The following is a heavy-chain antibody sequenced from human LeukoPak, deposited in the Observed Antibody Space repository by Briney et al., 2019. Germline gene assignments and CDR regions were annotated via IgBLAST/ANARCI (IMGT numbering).Heavy chain of an antibody. CDR2: INHSGST. CDR3: ARRVRYFDWLLYSGWFDP. V-gene: IGHV4-34*01. J-gene: IGHJ5*02. D-gene: IGHD3-9*01. Sequence: PGGSLRLSCSASGFTFSSYWMSWIRQPPGKGLEWIGEINHSGSTNYNPSLKSRVTISVDTSKNQFSLKLSSVTAADTAVYYCARRVRYFDWLLYSGWFDPWGQGTLVTVSS. CDR1: GFTFSSYW.